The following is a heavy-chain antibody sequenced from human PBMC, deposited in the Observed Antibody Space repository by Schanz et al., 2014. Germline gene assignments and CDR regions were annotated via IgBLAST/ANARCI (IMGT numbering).Heavy chain of an antibody. J-gene: IGHJ2*01. CDR3: VRVPSRDVSFDL. D-gene: IGHD3-16*01. Sequence: QGQLVQSGPEVKKPGASVKVSCKASGYTFTSDSMHWVRQAPGQGLEWLGWIRPDNGHTTYSQKVRDRVIFTTDTSANTAYMELRSLRSDDTAHYYCVRVPSRDVSFDLWGRGTLVTVSS. V-gene: IGHV1-18*04. CDR1: GYTFTSDS. CDR2: IRPDNGHT.